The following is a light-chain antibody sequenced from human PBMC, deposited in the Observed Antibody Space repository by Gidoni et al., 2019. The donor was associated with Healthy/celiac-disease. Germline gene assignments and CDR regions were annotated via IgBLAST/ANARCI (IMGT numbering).Light chain of an antibody. V-gene: IGKV1-39*01. Sequence: IQITQSPSSLSASVGYRVPITRRASQSISSYLHWYQQKPGKAPKLLIYAASSLQSGVPSRFSGSGSGTDFTLTISSLQPEDFATYYCQQSNSTGTFGQGTKLEIK. CDR3: QQSNSTGT. CDR2: AAS. J-gene: IGKJ2*01. CDR1: QSISSY.